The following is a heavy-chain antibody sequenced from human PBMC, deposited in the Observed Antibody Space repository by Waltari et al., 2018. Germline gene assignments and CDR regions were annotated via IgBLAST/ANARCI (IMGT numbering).Heavy chain of an antibody. Sequence: QVQLQQWGAGLLKPSETLSLTCAVYGGSFSGYYWSWIRQPPGKGLVWIGEINHSGSTNYNPARKSRVTITIDPSKNQFSLKLSSVTAADTAVYYCARGGGDYGDYLDYWGQGTLVTVSS. CDR1: GGSFSGYY. J-gene: IGHJ4*02. CDR3: ARGGGDYGDYLDY. CDR2: INHSGST. D-gene: IGHD4-17*01. V-gene: IGHV4-34*01.